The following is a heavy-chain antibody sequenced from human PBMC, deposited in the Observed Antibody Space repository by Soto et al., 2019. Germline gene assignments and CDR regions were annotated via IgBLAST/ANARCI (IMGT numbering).Heavy chain of an antibody. J-gene: IGHJ4*02. CDR1: GYTFTTYG. CDR3: ARTDTGDYVPPLDN. D-gene: IGHD4-17*01. V-gene: IGHV1-18*01. Sequence: QIHLVQSGGEVKKPGASVKVSCKTSGYTFTTYGISWVRQAPGQGLEWMGWITPFNDNTNYAQNLQGRVTMTTDTSTNTAYLELRSLTSDDTAVDYCARTDTGDYVPPLDNWGQGTLVTVSS. CDR2: ITPFNDNT.